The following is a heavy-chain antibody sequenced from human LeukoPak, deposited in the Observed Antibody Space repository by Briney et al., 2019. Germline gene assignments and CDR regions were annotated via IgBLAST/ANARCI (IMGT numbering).Heavy chain of an antibody. CDR3: ARHNYYDXXXYYLXX. V-gene: IGHV4-30-4*08. CDR2: IYYSGST. J-gene: IGHJ4*02. CDR1: GGSISSGDYY. Sequence: SQTLSLTCTVSGGSISSGDYYWSWIRQPPGKGLEWIGYIYYSGSTYYNPSLKSRVTISVDTSKNQFSLKLSSVTAADTAVYXCARHNYYDXXXYYLXXWGQGTXV. D-gene: IGHD3-22*01.